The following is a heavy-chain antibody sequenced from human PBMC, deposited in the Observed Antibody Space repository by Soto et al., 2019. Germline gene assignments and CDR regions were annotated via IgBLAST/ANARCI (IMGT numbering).Heavy chain of an antibody. Sequence: GGSLRLSCAASGFTFSSYAMSWVRQAPGKGLEWVSAISGSGGSTYYADSVKGRFTISRDNSKNTLYLQMNSLRAEDTAVYYCAKDEGFYSSSSQGENWFDPWGQGTLVTVSS. J-gene: IGHJ5*02. V-gene: IGHV3-23*01. D-gene: IGHD6-6*01. CDR2: ISGSGGST. CDR3: AKDEGFYSSSSQGENWFDP. CDR1: GFTFSSYA.